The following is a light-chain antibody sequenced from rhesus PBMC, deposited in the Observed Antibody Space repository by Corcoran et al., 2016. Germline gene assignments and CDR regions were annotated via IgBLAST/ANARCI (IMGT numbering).Light chain of an antibody. J-gene: IGKJ1*01. V-gene: IGKV1-25*01. CDR2: KAS. CDR1: QGITND. Sequence: DIQMTQSPSSLSASVGDRVTITCRASQGITNDLAWYQQKPGETPKLLIYKASSLQSGIPSRFSGIGSVSNFTLTISSLQSEDLATYYCQHYYSIPPTFGQGTKVEIK. CDR3: QHYYSIPPT.